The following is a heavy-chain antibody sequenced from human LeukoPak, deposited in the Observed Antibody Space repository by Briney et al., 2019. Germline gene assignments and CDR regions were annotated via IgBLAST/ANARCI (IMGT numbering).Heavy chain of an antibody. V-gene: IGHV3-23*01. J-gene: IGHJ4*02. CDR1: GFTFSSYA. Sequence: PGGSLRLSCAASGFTFSSYAMSWVRQAPGKGLEWVSAISGSGGSTYYADSVKGRFTISRDNSKNTLYLQMNSLRAEDTAVYYCAKGGLQSHGGYYFDYWGQGTLVTVPS. CDR3: AKGGLQSHGGYYFDY. D-gene: IGHD5-24*01. CDR2: ISGSGGST.